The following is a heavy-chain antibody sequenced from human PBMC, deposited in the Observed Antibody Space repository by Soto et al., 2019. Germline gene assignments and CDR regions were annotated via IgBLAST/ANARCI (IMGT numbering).Heavy chain of an antibody. Sequence: LSLTCSVSGAALNSGNYYWSWILQVPGKGLEWIGHIYVTGAVDYNPSLRDRITISQDTSERQFSLNLRLVTAADTAVYYCARLRIATNNYKWFDPWGQGTLVTVSA. CDR3: ARLRIATNNYKWFDP. D-gene: IGHD2-21*01. CDR2: IYVTGAV. J-gene: IGHJ5*02. V-gene: IGHV4-31*03. CDR1: GAALNSGNYY.